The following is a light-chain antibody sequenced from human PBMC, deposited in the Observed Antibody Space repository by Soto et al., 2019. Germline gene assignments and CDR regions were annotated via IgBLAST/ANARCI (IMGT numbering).Light chain of an antibody. Sequence: DIQMTQSPSSLSASVGDRVTITCQASQDISNYLNWYQQKPGKAPKLLIYDASNLEKGGPSRFSGSASVTDFTFTISTLQPEDIASYYCQQYDNLPFTFGPVTKVDIK. V-gene: IGKV1-33*01. CDR1: QDISNY. J-gene: IGKJ3*01. CDR3: QQYDNLPFT. CDR2: DAS.